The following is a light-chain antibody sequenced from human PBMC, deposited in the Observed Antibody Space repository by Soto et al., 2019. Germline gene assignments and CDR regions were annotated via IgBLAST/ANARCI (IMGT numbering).Light chain of an antibody. CDR3: QSYDSSLRAVV. CDR1: SSNIGAGYD. CDR2: GDG. Sequence: QPVLTQPPSVSGAPGQRVTISCTGSSSNIGAGYDVHWYQQFPGTAPKLLIYGDGNRPSGVPDRFSGSKSGTSASLAITGLQAEDEADYSCQSYDSSLRAVVFGGGTKLTVL. J-gene: IGLJ2*01. V-gene: IGLV1-40*01.